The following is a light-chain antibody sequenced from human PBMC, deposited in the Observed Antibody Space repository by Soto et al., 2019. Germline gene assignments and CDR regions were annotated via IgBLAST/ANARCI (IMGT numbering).Light chain of an antibody. CDR2: EVS. Sequence: QSALTQPPSASGSPGQSVTISCTGTSSDVGGYNYVSWYQQHPGKAPKLMISEVSKRPSGVPDRFSGSKSGNTASLTVSGLQAEDEAEYYCSSYAGSKVVFGGGTKVTVL. CDR1: SSDVGGYNY. J-gene: IGLJ2*01. V-gene: IGLV2-8*01. CDR3: SSYAGSKVV.